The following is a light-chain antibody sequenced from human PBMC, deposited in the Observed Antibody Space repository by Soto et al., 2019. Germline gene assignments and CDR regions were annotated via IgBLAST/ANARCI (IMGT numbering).Light chain of an antibody. CDR1: ESLGSF. V-gene: IGKV3-11*01. CDR3: QQRSRT. Sequence: EVLLTQSPANLSLSPGERATLSCRSSESLGSFLAWYQQRPGQAPRLLIYDASKRATGIPARFSGSGSGTSFTLTIDSLEPEDFAVYFCQQRSRTFGGGTRVEI. CDR2: DAS. J-gene: IGKJ4*01.